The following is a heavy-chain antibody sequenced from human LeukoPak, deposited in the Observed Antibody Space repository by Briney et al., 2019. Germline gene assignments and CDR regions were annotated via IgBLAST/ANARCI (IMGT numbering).Heavy chain of an antibody. Sequence: SETLSLTCTVSGGSISSYYWSWIRQPPGKGLEWIGYIYSSRTTNYNPSLKSRVTISVDTSKNQFSLRLRSVTAADTAVYYCASRKLGNDYWGQGTLVTVSS. V-gene: IGHV4-59*01. CDR2: IYSSRTT. J-gene: IGHJ4*02. CDR1: GGSISSYY. D-gene: IGHD7-27*01. CDR3: ASRKLGNDY.